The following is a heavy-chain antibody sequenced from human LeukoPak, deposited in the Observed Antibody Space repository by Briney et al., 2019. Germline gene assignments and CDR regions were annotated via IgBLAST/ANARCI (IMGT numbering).Heavy chain of an antibody. CDR3: AADLGLPSSGWSNWFDP. D-gene: IGHD6-19*01. CDR1: GFTFTSSA. J-gene: IGHJ5*02. CDR2: IVVGSGNT. V-gene: IGHV1-58*01. Sequence: SVKVSCKASGFTFTSSAVQWVRQARGQRLEWIGWIVVGSGNTNYAQKFQERVTITRDMSTSTAYMELSSLRSEDTAVYYCAADLGLPSSGWSNWFDPWGQGTLVTVSS.